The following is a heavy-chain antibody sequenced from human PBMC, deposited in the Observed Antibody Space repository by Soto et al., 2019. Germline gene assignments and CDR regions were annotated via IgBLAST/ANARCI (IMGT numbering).Heavy chain of an antibody. CDR3: ARGAKTDNAFDI. D-gene: IGHD1-1*01. V-gene: IGHV4-34*01. CDR1: GGSFSGYY. Sequence: SETLSLTCAVYGGSFSGYYWSWIRQPPGKGLEWIGEINHSGSTNYNPSLKSRVTISVDTSKNQFSLKLSSVTAADTAVYYCARGAKTDNAFDIWGQGTMVTVSS. CDR2: INHSGST. J-gene: IGHJ3*02.